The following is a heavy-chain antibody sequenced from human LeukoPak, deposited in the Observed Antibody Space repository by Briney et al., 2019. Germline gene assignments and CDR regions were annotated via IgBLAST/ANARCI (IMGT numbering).Heavy chain of an antibody. V-gene: IGHV4-39*07. J-gene: IGHJ4*02. D-gene: IGHD3-16*01. CDR3: TRGAGWLIDY. Sequence: TSETLSLTCTVSGGSISSDSYHWGWIRQPPGKGLEWIGSIYYSGDTNYNPTLKSRVTISADTSKNHFSLKLNSVTTADTAVYYCTRGAGWLIDYWGQGILVTVSS. CDR1: GGSISSDSYH. CDR2: IYYSGDT.